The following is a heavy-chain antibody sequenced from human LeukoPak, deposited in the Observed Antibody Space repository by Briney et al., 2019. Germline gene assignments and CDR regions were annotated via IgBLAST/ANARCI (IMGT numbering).Heavy chain of an antibody. J-gene: IGHJ4*02. D-gene: IGHD6-19*01. CDR1: GLTFSSYS. V-gene: IGHV3-21*01. CDR3: ARDKTYSSGSLYGY. CDR2: ISSSSSYI. Sequence: GGSLRLSCAASGLTFSSYSMNWVRQAPGKGLEWVSSISSSSSYIYYADSVKGRFTISRGNAKNSLYLQMNSLRAEDTAVYYCARDKTYSSGSLYGYWGQGTLVTVSS.